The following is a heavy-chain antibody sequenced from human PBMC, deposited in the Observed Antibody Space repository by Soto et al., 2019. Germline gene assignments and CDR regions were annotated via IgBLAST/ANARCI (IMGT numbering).Heavy chain of an antibody. CDR3: ARQYDSSGYTFDY. J-gene: IGHJ4*02. Sequence: GXSLKISCKGSGYSFTRYWIGWVRQMPGKGLEWVGIVYPADSDPRYSPSFRGQVTISADKSINTAYLQWSSLKASDTAMYYCARQYDSSGYTFDYWGQGTLVTVS. V-gene: IGHV5-51*01. CDR2: VYPADSDP. CDR1: GYSFTRYW. D-gene: IGHD3-22*01.